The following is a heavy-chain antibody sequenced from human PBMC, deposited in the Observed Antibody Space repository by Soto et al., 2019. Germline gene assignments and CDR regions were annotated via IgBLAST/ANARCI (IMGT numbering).Heavy chain of an antibody. CDR1: GGTFSSYA. J-gene: IGHJ4*02. V-gene: IGHV1-69*13. D-gene: IGHD6-19*01. CDR2: IIPIFGTA. CDR3: ARRYSSGWNLIY. Sequence: SVKVSGKASGGTFSSYAISWVRQAPGQGLEWMGGIIPIFGTANYAQKLQGRVTITADESTSTAYMELSSLRSEDTAVYYCARRYSSGWNLIYWCQGTRVPVSS.